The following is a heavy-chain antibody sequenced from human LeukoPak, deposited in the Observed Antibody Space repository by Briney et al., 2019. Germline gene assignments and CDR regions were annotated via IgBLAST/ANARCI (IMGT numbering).Heavy chain of an antibody. CDR2: INPNSGGT. J-gene: IGHJ4*02. D-gene: IGHD6-19*01. Sequence: GASVKVSCKPSGYTFTGYYIHWVRQAPGQGLEWMGWINPNSGGTNYAQKFQGRVTMTRDTSISTAYMELSRLKSDDTAVYYCASEPGYSSGWFDYWGQGTLVTVSS. CDR3: ASEPGYSSGWFDY. CDR1: GYTFTGYY. V-gene: IGHV1-2*02.